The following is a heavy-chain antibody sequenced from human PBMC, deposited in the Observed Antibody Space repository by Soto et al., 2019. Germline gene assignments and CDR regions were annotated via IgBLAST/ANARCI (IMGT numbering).Heavy chain of an antibody. D-gene: IGHD3-10*01. CDR2: ISGSGSST. J-gene: IGHJ4*02. CDR3: AKDSRVTMVRGVIIPPGY. Sequence: GGSLRLSCAASGFTFTNYVMSWVRQAPGKGLEWVSVISGSGSSTYYADSVKGRFTISRDNSKNTLYLQMNSLRAEDTAVYYCAKDSRVTMVRGVIIPPGYWGQGTLVTVSS. CDR1: GFTFTNYV. V-gene: IGHV3-23*01.